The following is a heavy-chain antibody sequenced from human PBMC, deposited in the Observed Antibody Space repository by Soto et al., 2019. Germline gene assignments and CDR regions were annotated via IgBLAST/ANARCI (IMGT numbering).Heavy chain of an antibody. Sequence: QLVQSGVEVKKPGASVRVSCKASGYTFINYSISWVRQAPGQGLEWMGWISGDDGRTNYAQRFQGRVTMTTDTSTNTAYMELTSLTSDDTAVYYCARDCEDIRHIKCFDPWGQGTLVTVSS. J-gene: IGHJ5*02. CDR2: ISGDDGRT. CDR3: ARDCEDIRHIKCFDP. V-gene: IGHV1-18*01. CDR1: GYTFINYS. D-gene: IGHD2-21*01.